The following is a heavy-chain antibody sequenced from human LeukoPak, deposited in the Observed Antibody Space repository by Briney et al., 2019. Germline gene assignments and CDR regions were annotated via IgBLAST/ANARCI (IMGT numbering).Heavy chain of an antibody. Sequence: PGGSLRLSCVASEFIFSDYWMSWVRQAPGKGLEWVANIKQGGREEKYVGSVKGRSAISRDDAKSTLYLQMDSLSGDDTAVYYCARDNGGWFGSWGRGTLVTVSS. CDR1: EFIFSDYW. CDR2: IKQGGREE. CDR3: ARDNGGWFGS. D-gene: IGHD3-10*01. J-gene: IGHJ5*01. V-gene: IGHV3-7*03.